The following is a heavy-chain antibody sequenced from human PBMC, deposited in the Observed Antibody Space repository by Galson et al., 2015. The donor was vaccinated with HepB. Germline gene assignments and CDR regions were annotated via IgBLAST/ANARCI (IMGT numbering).Heavy chain of an antibody. D-gene: IGHD6-19*01. CDR3: TKSVAIARGMDV. V-gene: IGHV6-1*01. J-gene: IGHJ6*02. Sequence: CAISGDSVSNNNAAWNWIRQSPSRGLEWLGRTYYRSKWAYDNAASVKSRIIIDPDTYKNQFTLQLVSVTPEDTAVYYCTKSVAIARGMDVWGQVTTVTVSS. CDR2: TYYRSKWAY. CDR1: GDSVSNNNAA.